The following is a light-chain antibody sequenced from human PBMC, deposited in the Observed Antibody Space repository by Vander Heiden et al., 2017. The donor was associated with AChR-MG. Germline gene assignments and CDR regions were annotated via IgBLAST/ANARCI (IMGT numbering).Light chain of an antibody. J-gene: IGLJ2*01. CDR3: HIWDSSSDHVL. CDR2: DDS. Sequence: SAVLTQPPSVSVAPGQTARITCGGNNIGSESVHWYQQKPGQAPMLVIFDDSDRAPGIPERTSGSKTGNTATLTISRVEAGDEADYYCHIWDSSSDHVLFGGGTKLTAL. V-gene: IGLV3-21*02. CDR1: NIGSES.